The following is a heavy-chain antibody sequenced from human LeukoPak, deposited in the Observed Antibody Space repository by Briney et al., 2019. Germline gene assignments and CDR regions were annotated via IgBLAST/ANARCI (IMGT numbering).Heavy chain of an antibody. J-gene: IGHJ4*02. CDR3: ARGSSAWGYDY. V-gene: IGHV4-59*01. CDR1: GGSISRYY. D-gene: IGHD6-19*01. Sequence: PSETLSLTCTVSGGSISRYYRSWIRQPPGKGLEWIGYVYYSGSTNYNPSLKSRVTISVDTSKNQFSLKLSSVTAADTAVYYCARGSSAWGYDYWGQGTLVTVSS. CDR2: VYYSGST.